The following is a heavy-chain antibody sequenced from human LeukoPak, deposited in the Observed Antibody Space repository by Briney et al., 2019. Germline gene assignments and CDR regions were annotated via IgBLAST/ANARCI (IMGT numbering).Heavy chain of an antibody. CDR2: IRYDGINK. Sequence: GGSLRLSCAASGFTLSSYGMHWVRQAPGKGLEWVAFIRYDGINKYYADSVKGRFTISRDNSKNTLFLQMNSLRTEETAVYYCAVRGSQINWGQGTLVTVSS. V-gene: IGHV3-30*02. CDR1: GFTLSSYG. CDR3: AVRGSQIN. J-gene: IGHJ4*02.